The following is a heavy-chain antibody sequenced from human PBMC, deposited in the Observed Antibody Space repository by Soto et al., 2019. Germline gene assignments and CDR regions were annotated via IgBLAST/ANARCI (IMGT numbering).Heavy chain of an antibody. CDR3: ARGRRYYDSSGYLDY. D-gene: IGHD3-22*01. CDR1: GGSISSGGYS. V-gene: IGHV4-30-2*01. CDR2: IYHSGST. J-gene: IGHJ4*02. Sequence: SETLSLTCAVSGGSISSGGYSWSWIRQPPGKGLEWIGYIYHSGSTYYNPSLKSRVTISVDRSKNQFSLKLSSVTAADTAVYYCARGRRYYDSSGYLDYWGQGTLVTAPQ.